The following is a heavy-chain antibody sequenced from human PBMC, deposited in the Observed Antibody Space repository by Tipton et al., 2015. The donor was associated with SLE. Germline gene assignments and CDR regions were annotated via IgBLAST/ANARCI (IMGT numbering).Heavy chain of an antibody. D-gene: IGHD2-15*01. J-gene: IGHJ4*02. V-gene: IGHV3-30-3*01. CDR2: ISYDGSNK. CDR1: GFTFSSYA. Sequence: SLRLSCAASGFTFSSYAMHWVRQAPGKGLQWMAVISYDGSNKYYADSVKGRFTISRDNSKNTLYLQMNSLRGEDTAVYYCARARQGWYFDYWGQGTLVTVSS. CDR3: ARARQGWYFDY.